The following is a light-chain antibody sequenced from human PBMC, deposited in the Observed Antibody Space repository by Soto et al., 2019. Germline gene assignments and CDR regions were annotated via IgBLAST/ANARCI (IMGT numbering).Light chain of an antibody. V-gene: IGLV2-14*01. CDR1: NSDIGRYKF. J-gene: IGLJ2*01. Sequence: QSVLTQPASVSGSPGQSITICCTGTNSDIGRYKFVSWFQQHPGKAPKLMIFEGTNRPSGVSNRFSGSKSGNTASLTISGLQAEDEAIYFCSSSTNTNTLVIFGGGTKL. CDR3: SSSTNTNTLVI. CDR2: EGT.